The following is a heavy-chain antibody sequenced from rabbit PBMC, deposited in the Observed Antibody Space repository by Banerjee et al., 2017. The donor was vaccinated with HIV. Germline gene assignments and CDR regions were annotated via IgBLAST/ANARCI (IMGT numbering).Heavy chain of an antibody. J-gene: IGHJ3*01. D-gene: IGHD6-1*01. CDR3: ARSLYAYATIIRLNL. Sequence: QEQLEESGGDLVKPEGSLTLTCTASGFSFSSSYYMCWVRQAPGKGLEWIGCIHAGDSAGTYYASWAKGRFTISKTSSTTVTLQMTSLTAADTATYFCARSLYAYATIIRLNLWGPGTLVTVS. CDR2: IHAGDSAGT. V-gene: IGHV1S45*01. CDR1: GFSFSSSYY.